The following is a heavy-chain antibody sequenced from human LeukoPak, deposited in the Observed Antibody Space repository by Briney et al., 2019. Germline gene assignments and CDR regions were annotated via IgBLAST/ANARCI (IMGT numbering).Heavy chain of an antibody. Sequence: SETLSLTCTVSGGSISSYYWSWIRQPPGKGLEWIGYIYYSGSTNYNPSLKSRVTISVDTSKNQFSLRLSSVTAADTAVYYCARGITGTIIGAFDIWGQGTMVTVSS. V-gene: IGHV4-59*01. D-gene: IGHD1-7*01. J-gene: IGHJ3*02. CDR1: GGSISSYY. CDR3: ARGITGTIIGAFDI. CDR2: IYYSGST.